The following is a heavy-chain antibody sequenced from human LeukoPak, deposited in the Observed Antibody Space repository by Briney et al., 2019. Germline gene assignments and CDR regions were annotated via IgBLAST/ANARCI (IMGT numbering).Heavy chain of an antibody. Sequence: GASVKVSCKASGGTFSSYAISWVRQAPGQGLEWMGGIIPIFGTANYAQKFQGRVTITTDESTSTAYMELSSLRSKDTAVYYCARGGHYYDSSGDHFDYWGQGTLVTVSS. V-gene: IGHV1-69*05. D-gene: IGHD3-22*01. J-gene: IGHJ4*02. CDR3: ARGGHYYDSSGDHFDY. CDR2: IIPIFGTA. CDR1: GGTFSSYA.